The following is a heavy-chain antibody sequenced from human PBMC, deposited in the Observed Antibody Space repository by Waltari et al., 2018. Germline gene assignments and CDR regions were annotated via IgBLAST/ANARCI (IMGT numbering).Heavy chain of an antibody. CDR1: GYTFNSYY. V-gene: IGHV1-46*02. J-gene: IGHJ4*02. CDR2: ITPSGGSR. Sequence: QVQLVQSGAEVKKPGASVKVSCKASGYTFNSYYMHWVRQAPGQGLEMMGIITPSGGSRNYAEKVQVSVTMTRDTSTSTVYMELSSLRSEDTVVYYWARSTYGDYGIDYWGQGTLVTFSS. CDR3: ARSTYGDYGIDY. D-gene: IGHD4-17*01.